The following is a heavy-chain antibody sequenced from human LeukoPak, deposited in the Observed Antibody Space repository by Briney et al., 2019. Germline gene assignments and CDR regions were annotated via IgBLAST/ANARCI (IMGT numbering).Heavy chain of an antibody. J-gene: IGHJ3*02. CDR1: GYSFSSNW. CDR3: AGPPFI. CDR2: IYPGDSDT. Sequence: GESLKISCKCSGYSFSSNWIGWVRQMPGKGLECGGVIYPGDSDTRYSPSFQGQVTISVDKSISTAYLQWSSLKASDNAMYYCAGPPFIWGQGTMVTVSS. V-gene: IGHV5-51*01.